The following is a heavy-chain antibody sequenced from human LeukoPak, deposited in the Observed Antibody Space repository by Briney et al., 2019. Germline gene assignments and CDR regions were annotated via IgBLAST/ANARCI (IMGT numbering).Heavy chain of an antibody. V-gene: IGHV4-59*01. Sequence: SETLSLTCTVSGGSISSYYWSWIRQPPGKGLEWLWYINNSGSTNYNPSLKSRVTISVDTSKNPFSLKLNSVTAADTAVYYCARSSASVGSYYDSSGPQDYWGQGTLVTVSS. CDR3: ARSSASVGSYYDSSGPQDY. D-gene: IGHD3-22*01. CDR1: GGSISSYY. J-gene: IGHJ4*02. CDR2: INNSGST.